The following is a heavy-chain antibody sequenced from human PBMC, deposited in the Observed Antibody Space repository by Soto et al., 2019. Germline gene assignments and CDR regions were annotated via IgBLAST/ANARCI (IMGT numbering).Heavy chain of an antibody. D-gene: IGHD2-15*01. CDR2: ISAYNGNT. J-gene: IGHJ4*02. V-gene: IGHV1-18*01. CDR1: GYTFTSYG. CDR3: ARTDIVVVLAAYDY. Sequence: ASVKVSCKASGYTFTSYGISWVRQAPGQGLEWMGWISAYNGNTNYAQKLQGRVTMTTDTSTSAAYMELRSLRSDDTAVYYCARTDIVVVLAAYDYWGQGTLVTVSS.